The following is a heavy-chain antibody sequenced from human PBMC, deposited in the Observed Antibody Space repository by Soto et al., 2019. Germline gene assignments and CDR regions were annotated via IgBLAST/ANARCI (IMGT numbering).Heavy chain of an antibody. V-gene: IGHV1-69*12. Sequence: QVQLVQSGAEVKKPGSSVKVSCKASGGTFSSYAISWVRQAPGQGLEWMGGIIPIFGTANYAQKFQGRVTIPEDASMXTAYMELSSLRSEDTAVYYCARDAAPTSYLNWFDPWGQGTLVTVSS. CDR3: ARDAAPTSYLNWFDP. J-gene: IGHJ5*02. CDR1: GGTFSSYA. CDR2: IIPIFGTA. D-gene: IGHD2-2*01.